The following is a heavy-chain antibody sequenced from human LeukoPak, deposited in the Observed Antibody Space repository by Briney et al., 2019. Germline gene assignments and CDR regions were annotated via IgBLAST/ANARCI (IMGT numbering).Heavy chain of an antibody. CDR2: ISSSSSYT. CDR3: ARGRDYGDLGDY. J-gene: IGHJ4*02. Sequence: GGSLRLSCAASGFTFSDYYMSWIRQAPGKGLEWVSYISSSSSYTNYADSVKGRFTISRDNAKNSLYPQMNSLRAEDTAVYYCARGRDYGDLGDYWGQGTLVTVSS. V-gene: IGHV3-11*06. D-gene: IGHD4-17*01. CDR1: GFTFSDYY.